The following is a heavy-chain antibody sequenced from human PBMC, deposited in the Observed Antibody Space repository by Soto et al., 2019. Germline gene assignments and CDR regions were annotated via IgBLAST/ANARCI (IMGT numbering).Heavy chain of an antibody. CDR2: INHSGST. D-gene: IGHD6-6*01. Sequence: SETLSLTCAVYGGSFSGYYWSWIRQPPGKGLEWIGEINHSGSTNYNPSLKSRVTISVDTSKNQFSLKLSSVTAADTAVYYCARDPLLAARPVLYYYYGMDVWGQGTTVTVSS. CDR1: GGSFSGYY. J-gene: IGHJ6*02. V-gene: IGHV4-34*01. CDR3: ARDPLLAARPVLYYYYGMDV.